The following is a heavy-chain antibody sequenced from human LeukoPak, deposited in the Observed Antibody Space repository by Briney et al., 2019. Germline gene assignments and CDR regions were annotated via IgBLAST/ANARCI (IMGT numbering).Heavy chain of an antibody. CDR2: IIPIFGTA. Sequence: SVKVSCKASGGTFTSYAITWVRQVPEQGLEWMGEIIPIFGTANYALKFQGRVTITADESTSTAYMELSSLRSDDTALYYCATAQNNIWPPAPIDYWGQGTLVTVSS. CDR1: GGTFTSYA. D-gene: IGHD1/OR15-1a*01. V-gene: IGHV1-69*13. CDR3: ATAQNNIWPPAPIDY. J-gene: IGHJ4*02.